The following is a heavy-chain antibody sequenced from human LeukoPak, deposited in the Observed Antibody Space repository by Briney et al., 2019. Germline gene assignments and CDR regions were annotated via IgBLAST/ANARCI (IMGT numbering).Heavy chain of an antibody. D-gene: IGHD6-19*01. Sequence: SQTLSLTCAISGDSVSSNSAAWNWIRQSPSRGPEWLGRTYYRSKWNNDYAVFVTSRITINPDTSKNQFSLQLNSVTPEDTAVYYCARFRDNSGWFFDYWGQGTLVTVSS. CDR2: TYYRSKWNN. CDR1: GDSVSSNSAA. J-gene: IGHJ4*02. V-gene: IGHV6-1*01. CDR3: ARFRDNSGWFFDY.